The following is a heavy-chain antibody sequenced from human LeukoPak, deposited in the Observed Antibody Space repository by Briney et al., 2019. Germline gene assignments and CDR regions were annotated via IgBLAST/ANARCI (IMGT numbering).Heavy chain of an antibody. CDR1: GLTFSSYA. J-gene: IGHJ4*02. V-gene: IGHV3-23*01. D-gene: IGHD5-12*01. Sequence: GGSLRLSCAASGLTFSSYAMSWVRQAPGKGLEWVSAISGSGGSTYYADSVKGRFTISRDNSKNTLYLQMNSLRAEDTAVYYCAKDKWLRSSAGEFDYWGQGTLVTVSS. CDR2: ISGSGGST. CDR3: AKDKWLRSSAGEFDY.